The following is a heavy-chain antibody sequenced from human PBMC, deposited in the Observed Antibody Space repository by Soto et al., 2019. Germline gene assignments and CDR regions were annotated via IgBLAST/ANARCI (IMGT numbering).Heavy chain of an antibody. D-gene: IGHD6-13*01. V-gene: IGHV4-59*08. CDR1: GGSISSYY. CDR3: AGIAAAEPCYGMDV. CDR2: IYYSGST. J-gene: IGHJ6*02. Sequence: QVQLQESGPGLVKPSETLSLTCTVSGGSISSYYWSWIRQPPGKGLEWIGYIYYSGSTNYSPSLNGRVTISVDSSKNQFSLNLSSVTGADTAVYYCAGIAAAEPCYGMDVWGQGTTVTVSS.